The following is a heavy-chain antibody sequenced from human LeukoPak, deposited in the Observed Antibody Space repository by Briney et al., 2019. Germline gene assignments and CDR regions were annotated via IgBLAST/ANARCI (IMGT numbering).Heavy chain of an antibody. CDR1: GFTFSSYA. Sequence: GGSLRLSCAASGFTFSSYAMSWVRQAPGKGLEWVSAISGSGGSTYYADSVKGRFTISRDNSKNTLYQQMNSLRAEDTAVYYCAKDPTVDDAFDIWGQGTMVTVSS. CDR2: ISGSGGST. CDR3: AKDPTVDDAFDI. D-gene: IGHD4-23*01. J-gene: IGHJ3*02. V-gene: IGHV3-23*01.